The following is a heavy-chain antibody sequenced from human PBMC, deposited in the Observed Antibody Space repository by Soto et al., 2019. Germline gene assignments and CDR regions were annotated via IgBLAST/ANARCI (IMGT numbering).Heavy chain of an antibody. J-gene: IGHJ5*02. CDR2: IIPIFGTA. D-gene: IGHD1-26*01. CDR3: ARDYLGGWELRSWFDP. V-gene: IGHV1-69*13. CDR1: GGTFSSYA. Sequence: SVKVSCKASGGTFSSYAISWVRQAPGQGLEWMGGIIPIFGTANYAQKFQGRVTIAADESTSTAYMELSSLRSEDTAVYYCARDYLGGWELRSWFDPWGQGTLVTVSS.